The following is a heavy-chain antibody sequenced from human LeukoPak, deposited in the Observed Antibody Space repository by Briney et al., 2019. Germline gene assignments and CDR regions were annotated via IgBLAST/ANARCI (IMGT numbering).Heavy chain of an antibody. CDR1: GFTVSSNY. CDR2: IKSKTAGGTT. J-gene: IGHJ4*02. CDR3: VTEYYGAYNY. V-gene: IGHV3-15*05. Sequence: GGSLRLSCAASGFTVSSNYMSWVRQAPGKGLEWVGHIKSKTAGGTTDYAEPVKGRFSISRDDSKDTVSLEMNSLKTEDTAVYYCVTEYYGAYNYWGRGTLVTVSS. D-gene: IGHD4-17*01.